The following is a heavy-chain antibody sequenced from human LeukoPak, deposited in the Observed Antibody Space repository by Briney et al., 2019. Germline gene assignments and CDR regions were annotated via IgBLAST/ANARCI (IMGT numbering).Heavy chain of an antibody. V-gene: IGHV3-30*04. Sequence: GSLRLSCAASGFTFSSYAMSWVRQAPGKGLEWVAVISYDGSNKYYADSVKGRFTISRDNSKNTLYLQMNSLRAEDTAVYYCARDSTVVVITTPGYWGQGTLVTVSS. D-gene: IGHD3-22*01. CDR3: ARDSTVVVITTPGY. CDR2: ISYDGSNK. J-gene: IGHJ4*02. CDR1: GFTFSSYA.